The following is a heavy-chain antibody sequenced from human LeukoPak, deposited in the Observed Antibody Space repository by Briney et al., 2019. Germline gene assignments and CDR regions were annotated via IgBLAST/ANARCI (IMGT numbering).Heavy chain of an antibody. Sequence: GGSLRLSCAASGFTFSSFGMHWVRQAPGKGLEWVAFIRYDGNNKYYADSVKGRFTISRDNSKNTLFLQMNSLRVEDTAVYFCAKDQGTTHYFYYMDVWGKGTTVTVSS. CDR2: IRYDGNNK. V-gene: IGHV3-30*02. CDR1: GFTFSSFG. D-gene: IGHD2-2*01. J-gene: IGHJ6*03. CDR3: AKDQGTTHYFYYMDV.